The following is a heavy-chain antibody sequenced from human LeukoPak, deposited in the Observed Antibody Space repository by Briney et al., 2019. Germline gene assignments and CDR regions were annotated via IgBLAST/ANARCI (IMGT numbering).Heavy chain of an antibody. CDR2: IYWDDDK. D-gene: IGHD4-23*01. V-gene: IGHV2-5*02. J-gene: IGHJ3*02. CDR3: ARLTTVVTPYAFDI. CDR1: GFSLSTRGVG. Sequence: SGPTLVNPTQTLTLTCTFSGFSLSTRGVGVGWIRQPPGKALEWLALIYWDDDKRYSPSLKSRLTITKDTSKNQVVLTMTNMDPVDTATYYCARLTTVVTPYAFDIWGQGTMVTVSS.